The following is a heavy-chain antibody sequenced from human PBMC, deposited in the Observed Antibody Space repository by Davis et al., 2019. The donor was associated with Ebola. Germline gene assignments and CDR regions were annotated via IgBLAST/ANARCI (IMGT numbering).Heavy chain of an antibody. J-gene: IGHJ6*02. CDR3: ARGLGYCSSTSCSNYYYYYGMDV. V-gene: IGHV4-39*01. CDR1: GGSISSSSYY. Sequence: MPSETLSLTCTVSGGSISSSSYYWGWIRQPPGKGLEWIGSIYYSGSTYYNPSLKSRVTISVDTSKNQFSLKLSSVTAADTAVYYCARGLGYCSSTSCSNYYYYYGMDVWGQGTTVTVSS. CDR2: IYYSGST. D-gene: IGHD2-2*01.